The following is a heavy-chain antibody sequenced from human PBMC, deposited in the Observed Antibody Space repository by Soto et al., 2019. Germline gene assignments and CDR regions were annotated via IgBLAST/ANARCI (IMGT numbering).Heavy chain of an antibody. CDR3: ALDFFRGLAVAGYDY. Sequence: GGSLRLSCAASGFTFSSYAMSWVRQAPGKGLEWVSAISARDGSTNYADSVKGRFTISRDNSKNTLYLQMNSLRAEDTAVYYCALDFFRGLAVAGYDYWGQGTLVTVSS. CDR1: GFTFSSYA. V-gene: IGHV3-23*01. D-gene: IGHD6-19*01. J-gene: IGHJ4*02. CDR2: ISARDGST.